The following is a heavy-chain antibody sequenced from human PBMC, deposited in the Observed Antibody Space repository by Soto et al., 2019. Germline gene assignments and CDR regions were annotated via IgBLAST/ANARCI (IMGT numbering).Heavy chain of an antibody. J-gene: IGHJ3*02. Sequence: QVQLVQSGAEVKKPGSSVKVSCKASGGTFSSYTISWVRQAPGQGLEWMGRIIPILGIANYAQKFQGRVTITXXKXTXXAYMELSSLRSEDTAVYYCARGSDSSGYYGGAFDIWGQGTMVTVSS. D-gene: IGHD3-22*01. V-gene: IGHV1-69*02. CDR3: ARGSDSSGYYGGAFDI. CDR2: IIPILGIA. CDR1: GGTFSSYT.